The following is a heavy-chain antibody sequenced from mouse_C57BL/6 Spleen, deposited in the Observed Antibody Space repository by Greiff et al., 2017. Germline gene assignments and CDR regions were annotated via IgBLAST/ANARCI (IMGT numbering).Heavy chain of an antibody. CDR3: ARNYGSSYGFAY. D-gene: IGHD1-1*01. CDR2: IDPSDSAT. Sequence: VQLQQPGAELVRPGSSVKLSCKASGYTFTSYWMHWVKQRPIQGLEWIGNIDPSDSATHYNQKFKDKATLTVDKSSSTAYMQLSSLTSEDSAVYYCARNYGSSYGFAYWGQGTLVTVSA. J-gene: IGHJ3*01. V-gene: IGHV1-52*01. CDR1: GYTFTSYW.